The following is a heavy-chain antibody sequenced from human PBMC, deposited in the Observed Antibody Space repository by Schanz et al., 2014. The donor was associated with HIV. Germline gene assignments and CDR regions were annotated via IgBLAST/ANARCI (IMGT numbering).Heavy chain of an antibody. CDR2: IWYDGSYK. J-gene: IGHJ6*02. CDR3: ASTEYPYTTSSDYYYGIDV. CDR1: GFTFSNFA. D-gene: IGHD6-6*01. V-gene: IGHV3-33*01. Sequence: QVQLVESGGGVVQPGRSLRLSCAAAGFTFSNFAMHWVRQAPGKGLEWAAVIWYDGSYKYYADSVKGRFTISRDNSKNTLYLQMNSLRAEDTAVYYCASTEYPYTTSSDYYYGIDVWGQGTTVTVSS.